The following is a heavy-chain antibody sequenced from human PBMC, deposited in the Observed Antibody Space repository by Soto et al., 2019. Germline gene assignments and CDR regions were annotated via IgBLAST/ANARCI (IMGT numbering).Heavy chain of an antibody. J-gene: IGHJ4*02. V-gene: IGHV3-64D*06. CDR1: GVTLRSYA. Sequence: PXGSLQLSGSASGVTLRSYAMHWVRQAPGKGLEYVSGVRGNGDPPFYADSVKGRFTISRDNSKNTLYLQMSGLSADDTAVYYCVKSRGGNNFDFFDWGQGALVTVSS. D-gene: IGHD5-12*01. CDR3: VKSRGGNNFDFFD. CDR2: VRGNGDPP.